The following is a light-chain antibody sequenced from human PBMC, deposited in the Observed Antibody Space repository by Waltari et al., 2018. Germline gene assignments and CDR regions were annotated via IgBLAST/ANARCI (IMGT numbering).Light chain of an antibody. V-gene: IGLV2-23*01. Sequence: QSALTQPASVSGSPGQSVTISCTGTSSDVGSYNLVSWYQHHPGKAPKLMIYEAYKRPSGVSNRAAGSKSGITASLTISGRQAEDEADYYCCSYAGTITPYVFGSGTKVTV. CDR3: CSYAGTITPYV. CDR1: SSDVGSYNL. J-gene: IGLJ1*01. CDR2: EAY.